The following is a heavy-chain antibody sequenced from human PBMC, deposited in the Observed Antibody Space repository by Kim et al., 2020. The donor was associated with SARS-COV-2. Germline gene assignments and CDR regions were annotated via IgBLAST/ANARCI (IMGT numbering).Heavy chain of an antibody. CDR1: GGTFSSYA. Sequence: SVKVSCKASGGTFSSYAISWVRQAPGQGLEWMGGIIPIFGTANYAQKFQGRVTINADESTSTAYMELSSLRSEDTAVYYCARDLPGGDDYGDYYYYGMDVWGQGTTVTVSS. V-gene: IGHV1-69*13. CDR3: ARDLPGGDDYGDYYYYGMDV. D-gene: IGHD4-17*01. J-gene: IGHJ6*02. CDR2: IIPIFGTA.